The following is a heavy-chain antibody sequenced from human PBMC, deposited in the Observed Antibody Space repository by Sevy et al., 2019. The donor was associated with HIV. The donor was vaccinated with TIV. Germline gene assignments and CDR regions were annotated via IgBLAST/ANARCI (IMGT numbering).Heavy chain of an antibody. CDR2: ISYDGRNNK. CDR1: GFTFSDYS. CDR3: ARDRGEILRSAFDY. J-gene: IGHJ4*02. D-gene: IGHD3-16*01. Sequence: GGSLRRSCAASGFTFSDYSMHWVRQAPGKGLEWLAIISYDGRNNKYNVDSGKGQFTIYRDNSKNTLFLQMNSLRAEDSAIYYCARDRGEILRSAFDYWGQGTLVIVSS. V-gene: IGHV3-30*14.